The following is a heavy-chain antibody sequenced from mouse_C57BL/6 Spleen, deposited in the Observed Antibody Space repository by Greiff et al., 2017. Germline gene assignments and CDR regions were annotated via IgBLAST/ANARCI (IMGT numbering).Heavy chain of an antibody. J-gene: IGHJ3*01. CDR2: ISSGSSTI. CDR1: GFTFSDYG. CDR3: ARTHYGSSSWFAY. Sequence: EVKLMESGGGLVKPGGSLKLSCAASGFTFSDYGMHWVRQAPEKGLKWVAYISSGSSTIYYADTVKGRFTISRDNAKNTLFLQMTSLRSEDTAVYYCARTHYGSSSWFAYWGQGTLVTVSA. D-gene: IGHD1-1*01. V-gene: IGHV5-17*01.